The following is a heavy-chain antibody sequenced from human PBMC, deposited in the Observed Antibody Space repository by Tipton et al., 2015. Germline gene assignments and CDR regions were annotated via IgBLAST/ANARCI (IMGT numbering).Heavy chain of an antibody. CDR2: IQYSGST. D-gene: IGHD4-23*01. CDR1: SDSISKYY. V-gene: IGHV4-59*01. Sequence: TLSLTCSVSSDSISKYYWSWIRQPPGKELEWIGYIQYSGSTNYNTSLKSRVTISVDTSKTQFSLKMSSVTASDTAAYYCARARGRHGGLFGSWGQGTLVTVSS. J-gene: IGHJ4*02. CDR3: ARARGRHGGLFGS.